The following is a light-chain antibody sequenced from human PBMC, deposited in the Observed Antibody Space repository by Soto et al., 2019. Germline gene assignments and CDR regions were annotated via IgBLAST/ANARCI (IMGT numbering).Light chain of an antibody. CDR2: GAS. CDR3: HQYGNYGIT. Sequence: EIVLTQSPGTLSLSPGERATLSCMASQSVSSTSLAWYQQKPGQAPRLLIYGASSRATGIPDRFSGSGSGTDFTLTISRLEPEDFAVYYCHQYGNYGITFGQGTRLEIK. CDR1: QSVSSTS. J-gene: IGKJ5*01. V-gene: IGKV3-20*01.